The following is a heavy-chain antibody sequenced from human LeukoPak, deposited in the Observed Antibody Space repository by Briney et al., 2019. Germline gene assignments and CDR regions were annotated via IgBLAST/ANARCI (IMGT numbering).Heavy chain of an antibody. D-gene: IGHD2-2*01. V-gene: IGHV1-2*04. CDR2: INPNSGGT. Sequence: ASVKVSCKASGYTFTGYYMHWVRQAPGQGLEWMGWINPNSGGTNYAQKFQGWVTMTRDTSISTAYMELSRLRSDDTAVYYCARAYCSSTSCHYYFDYWGQGTLVTVSS. CDR1: GYTFTGYY. J-gene: IGHJ4*02. CDR3: ARAYCSSTSCHYYFDY.